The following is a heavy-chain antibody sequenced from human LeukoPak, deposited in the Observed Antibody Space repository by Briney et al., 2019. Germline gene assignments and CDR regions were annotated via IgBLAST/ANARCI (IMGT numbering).Heavy chain of an antibody. D-gene: IGHD3-10*01. CDR3: ARYGPSSLWFGEVLWAYYYYGMDV. CDR1: GYTFTSYD. V-gene: IGHV1-8*01. J-gene: IGHJ6*02. Sequence: ASVKVSCKASGYTFTSYDINWVRQATGQGLEWMGWMNPNSGNTGYVQKFQGRVTMTRNTSISTAYMELSSLRSEDTAVYYCARYGPSSLWFGEVLWAYYYYGMDVWGQGTTVTVSS. CDR2: MNPNSGNT.